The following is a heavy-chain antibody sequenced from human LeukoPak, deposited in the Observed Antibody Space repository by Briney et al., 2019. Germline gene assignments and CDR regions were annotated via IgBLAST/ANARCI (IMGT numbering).Heavy chain of an antibody. J-gene: IGHJ5*02. CDR1: GFTFSNYR. CDR2: ISSDSSDI. Sequence: GGSLRLSCAASGFTFSNYRMNWVRQAPGKGLEWVSFISSDSSDIYYADSVRGRFTISRDSAKNSLYLQMNSLRADDTAVYYCAKDEAVNWFDPWGQGTLVTVSS. CDR3: AKDEAVNWFDP. V-gene: IGHV3-21*01. D-gene: IGHD6-19*01.